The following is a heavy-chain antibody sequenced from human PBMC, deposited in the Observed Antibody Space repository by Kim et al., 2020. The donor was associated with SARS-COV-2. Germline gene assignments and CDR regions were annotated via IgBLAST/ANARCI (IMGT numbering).Heavy chain of an antibody. CDR3: AREWELLVFDI. CDR1: GFTFSSYE. Sequence: GSLRLSCAASGFTFSSYEMNWVRQAPGKGLEWVSYISSSGSTIYYADSVKGRFTISRDNAKNSLYLQMNSLRAEDTAVYYCAREWELLVFDIWGQGTMVTVSS. CDR2: ISSSGSTI. V-gene: IGHV3-48*03. D-gene: IGHD1-26*01. J-gene: IGHJ3*02.